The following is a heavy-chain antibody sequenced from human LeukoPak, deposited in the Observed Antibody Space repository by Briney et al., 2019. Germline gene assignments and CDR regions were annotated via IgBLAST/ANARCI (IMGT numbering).Heavy chain of an antibody. CDR2: ISGSGGST. CDR1: GFTFSSYA. CDR3: AKAYPLYYYDSSGYYYTTFDY. Sequence: GGSLRLSCAASGFTFSSYAMSWVRQAPGKGLEWVSAISGSGGSTYYADSVKGRFTISRDNSKNTLYLQMSSLRAEDTAVYYCAKAYPLYYYDSSGYYYTTFDYWGQGTLVTVSS. D-gene: IGHD3-22*01. J-gene: IGHJ4*02. V-gene: IGHV3-23*01.